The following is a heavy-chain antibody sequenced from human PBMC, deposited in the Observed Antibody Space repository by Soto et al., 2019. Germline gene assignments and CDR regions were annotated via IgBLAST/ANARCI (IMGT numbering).Heavy chain of an antibody. V-gene: IGHV4-4*02. CDR2: IYHSGST. CDR3: ARRGVTVSGWDY. D-gene: IGHD4-17*01. Sequence: QVQLQESGPGLVKPSGTLSLTCAVSGGSISSSNWWSWVRQPPGKGLEWIGEIYHSGSTNYPPSLKSRVTISVDQSKNQFSLKLSSLTAAATAVYYCARRGVTVSGWDYWGQGTLVTVSS. J-gene: IGHJ4*02. CDR1: GGSISSSNW.